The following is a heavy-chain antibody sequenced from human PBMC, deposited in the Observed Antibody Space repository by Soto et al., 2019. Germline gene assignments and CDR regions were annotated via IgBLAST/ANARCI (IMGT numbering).Heavy chain of an antibody. CDR2: FHSSGAT. Sequence: QVQLQESGPGLVKPSQTLSLTCTVSGASISSSDYYWSLIRQPPGKGLEWIGYFHSSGATYKDPSLKSRVTISVDTSKNQISLKLDSVTAADTAIYYCASIWFGDFDYWGHGTLVTISS. CDR3: ASIWFGDFDY. CDR1: GASISSSDYY. V-gene: IGHV4-30-4*01. J-gene: IGHJ4*01. D-gene: IGHD3-10*01.